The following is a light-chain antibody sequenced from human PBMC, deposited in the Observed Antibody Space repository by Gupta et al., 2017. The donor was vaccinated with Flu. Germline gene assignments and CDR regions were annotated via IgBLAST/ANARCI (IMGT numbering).Light chain of an antibody. CDR3: QQYDGWPPAFT. V-gene: IGKV3-15*01. CDR2: GTS. Sequence: DIVMTQSPATLSVSPGERAALSCRASQTITRNLAWYQQKPGQAPRLLIYGTSTRATGIPARFSGSGSGTEFTLTISSLQSEDFAVYYCQQYDGWPPAFTFGQGTKLEIK. CDR1: QTITRN. J-gene: IGKJ2*01.